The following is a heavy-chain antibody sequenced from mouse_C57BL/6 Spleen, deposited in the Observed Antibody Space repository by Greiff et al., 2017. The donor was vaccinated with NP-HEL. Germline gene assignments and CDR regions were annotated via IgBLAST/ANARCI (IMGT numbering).Heavy chain of an antibody. Sequence: QVQLQQPGAELVRPGSSVKLSCKASGYTFTSYWMHWVKQRPIQGLEWIGNIDPSDSETHYNQKFKDKATLTVDKSSSTAYMQLSSLTSEDSAVYYCAREWLPHWYFDVWGTGTTVTVSS. CDR1: GYTFTSYW. D-gene: IGHD2-2*01. J-gene: IGHJ1*03. CDR2: IDPSDSET. CDR3: AREWLPHWYFDV. V-gene: IGHV1-52*01.